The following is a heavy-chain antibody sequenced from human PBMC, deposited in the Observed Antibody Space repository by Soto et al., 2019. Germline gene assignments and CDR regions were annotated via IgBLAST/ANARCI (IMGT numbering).Heavy chain of an antibody. CDR1: GGTFSSYA. CDR2: NIPIFGTA. CDR3: ARVQRITIFGVVIHYYYYGMDV. J-gene: IGHJ6*02. V-gene: IGHV1-69*06. D-gene: IGHD3-3*01. Sequence: GASVKVSCKASGGTFSSYAISWVRQAPGQGLEWMGGNIPIFGTANYAQKFQGRVTITADKSTSTAYMELSSLRSEDTAVYYCARVQRITIFGVVIHYYYYGMDVWGQGTTVTAP.